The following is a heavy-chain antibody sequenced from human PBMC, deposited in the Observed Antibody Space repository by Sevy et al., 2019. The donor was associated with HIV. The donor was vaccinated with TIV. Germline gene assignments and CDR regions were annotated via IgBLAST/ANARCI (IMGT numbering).Heavy chain of an antibody. CDR2: ISDSGTTT. CDR1: GFTFSSHA. CDR3: ARAFTGGYQQPFDY. V-gene: IGHV3-23*01. J-gene: IGHJ4*02. Sequence: GGSLRLSCAASGFTFSSHAMSWVRQAPGKGLEWVSAISDSGTTTYYEDSVKGRFTISRDNSKNTLYLQMEGLRAEDTAIYYCARAFTGGYQQPFDYWGQGTLVTVSS. D-gene: IGHD1-26*01.